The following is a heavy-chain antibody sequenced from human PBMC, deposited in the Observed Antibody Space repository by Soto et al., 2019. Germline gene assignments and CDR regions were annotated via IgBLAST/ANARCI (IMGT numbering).Heavy chain of an antibody. J-gene: IGHJ4*02. CDR3: ARDWGYCSGGSCYSSDC. Sequence: QVQLVESGGGVVQPGRSLRLSCAASGFTFSSYGMHWVRQAPGKGLEWVAVIWYDGSNKYYADSVKGRFTISRDNSKNTLYLQMNSLRAEDTAVYYCARDWGYCSGGSCYSSDCWGQGTLVTVSS. CDR1: GFTFSSYG. D-gene: IGHD2-15*01. V-gene: IGHV3-33*01. CDR2: IWYDGSNK.